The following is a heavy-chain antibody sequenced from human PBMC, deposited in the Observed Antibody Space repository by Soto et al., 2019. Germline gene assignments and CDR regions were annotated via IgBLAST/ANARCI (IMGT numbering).Heavy chain of an antibody. J-gene: IGHJ4*02. CDR3: GRGRSGQIVVFY. CDR2: IGPESGAT. CDR1: GYTFTGHY. D-gene: IGHD1-26*01. Sequence: GASVKVSCKASGYTFTGHYIHWVRQAPEQGPEWMGEIGPESGATRYAQRFQGRVTMTRDMSITTVYMELNKLRPDDTAVYYCGRGRSGQIVVFYWGQGTPVTVSS. V-gene: IGHV1-2*02.